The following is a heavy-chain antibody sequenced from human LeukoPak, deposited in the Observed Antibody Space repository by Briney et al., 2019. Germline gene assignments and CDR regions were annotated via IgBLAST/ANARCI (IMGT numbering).Heavy chain of an antibody. CDR2: IKGDGSEK. J-gene: IGHJ5*02. V-gene: IGHV3-7*01. Sequence: PGGSLRLSCAASGFTFSNYWVTWVRQAPGKGLEWVANIKGDGSEKDYVDSVKGRFTISRDNARNSLFLQMNSLRAEDTAVYYCARVVLVPVAWWFDPWGQGTLVTVSS. D-gene: IGHD6-13*01. CDR1: GFTFSNYW. CDR3: ARVVLVPVAWWFDP.